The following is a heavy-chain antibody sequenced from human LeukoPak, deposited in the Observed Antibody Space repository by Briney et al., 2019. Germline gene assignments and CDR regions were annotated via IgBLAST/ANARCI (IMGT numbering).Heavy chain of an antibody. Sequence: GGSLRLSCAASGFTFDDYAMRWVRQAPGKGLEWVSGISWNSGSIGYADSVKGRFTISRDNAKNSLYLQMNSLRAEDTALYYCAKDIGYYDSSGPGYWGQGTLVTVSP. CDR3: AKDIGYYDSSGPGY. D-gene: IGHD3-22*01. V-gene: IGHV3-9*01. J-gene: IGHJ4*02. CDR2: ISWNSGSI. CDR1: GFTFDDYA.